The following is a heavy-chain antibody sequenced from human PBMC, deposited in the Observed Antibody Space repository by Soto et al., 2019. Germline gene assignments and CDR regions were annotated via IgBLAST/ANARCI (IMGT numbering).Heavy chain of an antibody. CDR2: IHSGGST. D-gene: IGHD3-3*02. CDR3: ARVLGNDAFDI. J-gene: IGHJ3*02. Sequence: SETLSLTCAVSDYSINSDSNLWGWIRQPPGKGLEWIGYIHSGGSTYYNPSLKSRVTISVDKSKNQFSLKLSSVTAADTAVYYCARVLGNDAFDIWGQGTMVT. CDR1: DYSINSDSNL. V-gene: IGHV4-28*03.